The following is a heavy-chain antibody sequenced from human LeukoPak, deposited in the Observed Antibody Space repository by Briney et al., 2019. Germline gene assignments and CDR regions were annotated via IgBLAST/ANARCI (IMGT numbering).Heavy chain of an antibody. D-gene: IGHD6-6*01. V-gene: IGHV4-59*01. CDR1: GGSISYYY. J-gene: IGHJ5*02. Sequence: SETLSLTCTVSGGSISYYYWSWIRQPPGKGLEWIGYFYYSGSTNYNPSLKSRVTISVDTSNNPFSLNLSSVTAADTAVYYCARGYSSTSWFDPWGQGTLVTVSS. CDR2: FYYSGST. CDR3: ARGYSSTSWFDP.